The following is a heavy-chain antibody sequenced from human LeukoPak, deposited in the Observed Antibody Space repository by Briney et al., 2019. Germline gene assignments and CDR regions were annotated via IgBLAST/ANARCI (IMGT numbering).Heavy chain of an antibody. J-gene: IGHJ4*02. D-gene: IGHD2-2*03. Sequence: PGGSLRLSCAASGFTFSSYSMNWVRQAPGKGLEWVSSISSSSSYIYYADSVKGRFTISRDNAKNSLYLQMNSLRAEDTAVYYCARGLLWILSYFDYWGQGTLVTVSS. CDR3: ARGLLWILSYFDY. V-gene: IGHV3-21*01. CDR1: GFTFSSYS. CDR2: ISSSSSYI.